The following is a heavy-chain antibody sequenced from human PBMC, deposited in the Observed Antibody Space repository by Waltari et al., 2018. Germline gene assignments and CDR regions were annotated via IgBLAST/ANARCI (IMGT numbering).Heavy chain of an antibody. Sequence: QVQLQQWGAGLLKPSETLSLTCAVYGGSFSGYYWGWIRQPPGKGLEWMGEINHSGSTNYNPSLKSRVTISVDTSKNQFSLKRSSVTAADTAVYYCARAMSSYWGQGTLVTVSS. J-gene: IGHJ4*02. CDR3: ARAMSSY. V-gene: IGHV4-34*01. CDR1: GGSFSGYY. CDR2: INHSGST.